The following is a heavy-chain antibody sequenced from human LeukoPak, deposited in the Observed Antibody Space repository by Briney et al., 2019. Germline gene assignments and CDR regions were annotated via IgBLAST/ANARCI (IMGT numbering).Heavy chain of an antibody. CDR1: GFTFSSNG. V-gene: IGHV3-30*02. CDR3: AKDRRNYYYMDV. CDR2: IRYDGSNK. J-gene: IGHJ6*03. Sequence: GGSLRLSCVASGFTFSSNGMHWVRQAPGKGLEWVAFIRYDGSNKYYADSVKGRFTISRDNSKNTLYLQMNSLRAEDTAVYYCAKDRRNYYYMDVWGKGTTVTISS.